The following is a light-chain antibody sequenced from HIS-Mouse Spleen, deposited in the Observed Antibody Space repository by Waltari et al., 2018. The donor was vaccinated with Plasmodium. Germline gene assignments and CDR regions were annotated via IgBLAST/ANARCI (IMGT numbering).Light chain of an antibody. CDR1: QSVSSN. CDR2: GAS. Sequence: EIVMTQSPATLSVSPGERATLSCRASQSVSSNLAWYQQKSGQAPRRLIYGASTRASGIPARFSGSGSGTEFTLTISSLQSEDFAVYYCQQYNNLSFTFGPGTKVDIK. V-gene: IGKV3-15*01. J-gene: IGKJ3*01. CDR3: QQYNNLSFT.